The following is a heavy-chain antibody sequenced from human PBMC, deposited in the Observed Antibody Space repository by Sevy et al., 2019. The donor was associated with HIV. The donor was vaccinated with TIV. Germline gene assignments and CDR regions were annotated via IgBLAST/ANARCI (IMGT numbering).Heavy chain of an antibody. J-gene: IGHJ3*02. Sequence: GGSLRLSCAASGFTFSDYYLSWIRQAPGKGLEWVSYISSSGTIIYYADSVKGRFTISRDNAKNSLYLQMNSLRAEDTAVYYCAREGERDAFDIWGQGTMVTVSS. CDR1: GFTFSDYY. CDR3: AREGERDAFDI. CDR2: ISSSGTII. V-gene: IGHV3-11*01.